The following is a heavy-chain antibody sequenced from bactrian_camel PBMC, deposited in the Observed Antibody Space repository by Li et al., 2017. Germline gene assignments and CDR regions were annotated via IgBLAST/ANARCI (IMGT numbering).Heavy chain of an antibody. Sequence: DVQLVESGGNLVQPGGSLRLSCVASGFAFSRIDMAWVRQAPGKGLEWVSFINSGGGSTYYADSVKSRFTISQDSAKNTLYLHMNSLKPEDTAMYYCVAGGTRLRNGVRSCPLDEQYEFWGQGTQVTVS. CDR2: INSGGGST. D-gene: IGHD5*01. J-gene: IGHJ4*01. V-gene: IGHV3S40*01. CDR3: VAGGTRLRNGVRSCPLDEQYEF. CDR1: GFAFSRID.